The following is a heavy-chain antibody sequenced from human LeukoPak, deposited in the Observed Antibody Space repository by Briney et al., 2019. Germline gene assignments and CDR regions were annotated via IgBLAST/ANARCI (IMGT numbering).Heavy chain of an antibody. V-gene: IGHV3-21*01. D-gene: IGHD1-26*01. CDR1: GFTFSSYS. J-gene: IGHJ4*02. CDR3: ARAALVGATLYYFDY. Sequence: PRGSLRLSCAASGFTFSSYSMNWVRQAPGKGLEWVSSISSSSSYIYYADSVKGRFTISRDNAKNSLYLQMNSLRAEDTAVYYCARAALVGATLYYFDYWGRGTLVTVSS. CDR2: ISSSSSYI.